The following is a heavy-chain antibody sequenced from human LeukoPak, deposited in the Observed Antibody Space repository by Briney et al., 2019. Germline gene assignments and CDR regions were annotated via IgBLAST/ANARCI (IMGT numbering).Heavy chain of an antibody. CDR1: GGSISSYY. V-gene: IGHV4-59*01. CDR3: ARVVAAPYYFDY. J-gene: IGHJ4*02. CDR2: IYYSGST. Sequence: PSETLSLTCTVSGGSISSYYWSWIRQPPGKGLEWIGYIYYSGSTNYNPSLKSRVTISVDTSKNQFSLKLSSVTAAGTAVYYCARVVAAPYYFDYWGQGTLVTVSS. D-gene: IGHD2-15*01.